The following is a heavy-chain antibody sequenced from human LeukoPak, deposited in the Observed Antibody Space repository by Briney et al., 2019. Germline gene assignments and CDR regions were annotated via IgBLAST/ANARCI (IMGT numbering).Heavy chain of an antibody. J-gene: IGHJ4*02. CDR3: AAAGYCSSTSCYSAGY. V-gene: IGHV3-21*01. CDR2: ISSSSSYI. Sequence: PGGSLRLSCAASGFTFSSYSMNWVRQAPGKGLEWVSSISSSSSYIYYADSVKGRFTISRDNAKNSLYLQMNSLRAEDTAVYYCAAAGYCSSTSCYSAGYWGQGTLVTVSS. D-gene: IGHD2-2*01. CDR1: GFTFSSYS.